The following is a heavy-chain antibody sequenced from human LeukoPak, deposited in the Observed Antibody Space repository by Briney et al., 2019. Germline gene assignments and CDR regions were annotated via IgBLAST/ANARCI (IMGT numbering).Heavy chain of an antibody. Sequence: ASVRVSCKASGYTFTDYYFHWVRQAPGQGLEWMGWINLKIGGTNYAQKFQGRVTMTRDTSISTAYMEVSRLRSDDTAVYYCARDYCDSSGYSRFDPWGQGTLVTVSS. V-gene: IGHV1-2*02. D-gene: IGHD3-22*01. CDR2: INLKIGGT. CDR1: GYTFTDYY. J-gene: IGHJ5*02. CDR3: ARDYCDSSGYSRFDP.